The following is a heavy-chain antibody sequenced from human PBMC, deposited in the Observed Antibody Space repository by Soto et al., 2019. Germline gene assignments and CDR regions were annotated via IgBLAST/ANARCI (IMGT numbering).Heavy chain of an antibody. CDR3: VRTRQQWLVGDS. D-gene: IGHD6-19*01. CDR2: INAGNGNT. J-gene: IGHJ4*02. V-gene: IGHV1-3*01. CDR1: GYTLSSFG. Sequence: QAQLVQSGAEVKKPGASVKVSCKASGYTLSSFGIHWVRQAPGQRLEWMGWINAGNGNTKYSQKLQGRVTFSRDTSANTAYMELTSLTSEDTAVYYCVRTRQQWLVGDSWGQGPLVTVSS.